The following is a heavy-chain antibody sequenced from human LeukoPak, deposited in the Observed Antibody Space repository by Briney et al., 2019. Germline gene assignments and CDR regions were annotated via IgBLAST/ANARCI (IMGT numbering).Heavy chain of an antibody. V-gene: IGHV3-23*01. J-gene: IGHJ4*02. CDR2: ISGSGDST. CDR3: VRDDDRPDNGLDY. D-gene: IGHD3-22*01. Sequence: GGSLRLSCAASGFTFSSYAMGWVRQAPGKGLEWVSSISGSGDSTYYADSVKGRFTISRDSSQNTLYLQMNSLRAEDTAVYYCVRDDDRPDNGLDYWGQGTLVTVSS. CDR1: GFTFSSYA.